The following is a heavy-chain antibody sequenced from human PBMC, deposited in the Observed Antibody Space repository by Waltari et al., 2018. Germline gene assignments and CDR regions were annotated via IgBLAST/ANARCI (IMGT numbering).Heavy chain of an antibody. D-gene: IGHD2-15*01. CDR2: INPKSGGI. J-gene: IGHJ4*02. V-gene: IGHV1-2*02. CDR3: APTSQLWYAD. Sequence: QVQLVQSGAEVKKPGASVKVSCKASGYTFTGYYMHWVRQAPGQGLEWMGWINPKSGGINYAQKFQGRGTMTMDTSISTAYMELGRLRSDDTAVYYCAPTSQLWYADWGQGTLVTVSS. CDR1: GYTFTGYY.